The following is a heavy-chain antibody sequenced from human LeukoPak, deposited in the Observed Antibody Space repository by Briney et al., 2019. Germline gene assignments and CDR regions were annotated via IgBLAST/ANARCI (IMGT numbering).Heavy chain of an antibody. CDR2: IRYDGSNK. D-gene: IGHD3-22*01. Sequence: QTGGSLRLSCAASGFTFSSYGMHWVRQAPGKGLEWVAFIRYDGSNKYYADSVKGRFTISRDNSKNTLYLQMNSLRAEDTAVYYCAKDWGGDDSSGYQAEYWGQGTLVTVSS. V-gene: IGHV3-30*02. CDR1: GFTFSSYG. J-gene: IGHJ4*02. CDR3: AKDWGGDDSSGYQAEY.